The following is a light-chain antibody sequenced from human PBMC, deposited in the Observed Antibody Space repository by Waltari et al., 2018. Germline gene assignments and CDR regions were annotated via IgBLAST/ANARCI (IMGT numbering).Light chain of an antibody. J-gene: IGLJ1*01. CDR3: QAWDSSTRYV. CDR2: QDT. V-gene: IGLV3-1*01. Sequence: SYELTQPPSMSVSPGQTATITRTGDKLGDKYASWYQQKPGQSPVLVIHQDTKRPSGIPERFSGSNSGNTATLTITGTQAMDEADYYCQAWDSSTRYVFGAGTKVTVL. CDR1: KLGDKY.